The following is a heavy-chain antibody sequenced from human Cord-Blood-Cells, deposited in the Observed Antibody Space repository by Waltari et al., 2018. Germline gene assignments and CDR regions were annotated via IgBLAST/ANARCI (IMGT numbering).Heavy chain of an antibody. Sequence: QVQLVQSGAEVKKHGASVKVSCKASGYTFTGYYIHWVRQAHGQGLEWMGWINPNSGGTNYAQKFQGRVTMTRDTSISTAYMELSRLRSDDTAVYYCARGYSNHLYYYYYMDVWGKGTTVTVSS. J-gene: IGHJ6*03. V-gene: IGHV1-2*02. CDR1: GYTFTGYY. D-gene: IGHD4-4*01. CDR3: ARGYSNHLYYYYYMDV. CDR2: INPNSGGT.